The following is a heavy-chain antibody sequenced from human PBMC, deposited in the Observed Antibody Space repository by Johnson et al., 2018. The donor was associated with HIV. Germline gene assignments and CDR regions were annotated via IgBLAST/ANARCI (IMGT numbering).Heavy chain of an antibody. Sequence: VQLVESGGGVVRPGGSLRLSCAASGFTFSSYDIHWVRQATGKGLEWVSAIGTAGDTYYPGSVKGRFTISRDNAKNSLYLQMNSLRAEDTALYYCARVGIAARFGAFDIWGQGTMVTVSS. V-gene: IGHV3-13*01. J-gene: IGHJ3*02. CDR3: ARVGIAARFGAFDI. CDR2: IGTAGDT. CDR1: GFTFSSYD. D-gene: IGHD6-6*01.